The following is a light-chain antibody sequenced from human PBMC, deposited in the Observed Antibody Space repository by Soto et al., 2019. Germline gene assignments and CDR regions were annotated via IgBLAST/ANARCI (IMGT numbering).Light chain of an antibody. V-gene: IGKV3-15*01. CDR3: QQYNNWPGT. CDR2: GAS. Sequence: EVVMMQSPATLSVSPGDTASLSCRASQSVSSNLAWYQQKPGQSPRLLIYGASTRATGVPARFSGSGSGTEFTLTISSLQSEDFAVYYCQQYNNWPGTFGPGTKVDIK. CDR1: QSVSSN. J-gene: IGKJ3*01.